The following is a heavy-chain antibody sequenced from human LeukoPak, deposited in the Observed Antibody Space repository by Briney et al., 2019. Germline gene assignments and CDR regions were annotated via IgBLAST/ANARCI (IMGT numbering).Heavy chain of an antibody. V-gene: IGHV4-59*01. D-gene: IGHD3-10*01. CDR1: GGSISSYY. Sequence: SETLSLTCTVSGGSISSYYWSWIRQPPGKGLEWIGYIYYSGSTNYNPSLKSRVTISVDTSKNQFSLKLSSVTAADTAVYYCARGVHYYGSGSYYYYMDVWGKGTTVTISS. J-gene: IGHJ6*03. CDR2: IYYSGST. CDR3: ARGVHYYGSGSYYYYMDV.